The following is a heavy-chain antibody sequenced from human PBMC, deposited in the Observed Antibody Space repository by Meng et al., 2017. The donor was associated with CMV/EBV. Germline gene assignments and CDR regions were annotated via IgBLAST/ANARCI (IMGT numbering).Heavy chain of an antibody. D-gene: IGHD2-2*01. CDR2: IIPIFGTA. Sequence: SYSISWLGQAPGPRLEWMGGIIPIFGTANYAQKFQGRVTITTDESTSTAYMELSSLRSEDTAVYYCARAGWGLGYCSSTSCYGNWFDPWGQGTLVTSPQ. CDR1: SYS. J-gene: IGHJ5*02. CDR3: ARAGWGLGYCSSTSCYGNWFDP. V-gene: IGHV1-69*05.